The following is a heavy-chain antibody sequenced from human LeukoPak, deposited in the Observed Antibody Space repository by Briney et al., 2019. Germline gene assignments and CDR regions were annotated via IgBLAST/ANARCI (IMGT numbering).Heavy chain of an antibody. Sequence: GRSLRLSCAASGFTFDDYAVHWVRQAPGKGLEWVSGISWNSGSIGYADSVKGRFTISRDNAKNSLYLQMNSLRAEDTALYYCAKDRRGYSGYGDAFDIWGQGTMVTVSS. D-gene: IGHD5-12*01. CDR3: AKDRRGYSGYGDAFDI. V-gene: IGHV3-9*01. J-gene: IGHJ3*02. CDR1: GFTFDDYA. CDR2: ISWNSGSI.